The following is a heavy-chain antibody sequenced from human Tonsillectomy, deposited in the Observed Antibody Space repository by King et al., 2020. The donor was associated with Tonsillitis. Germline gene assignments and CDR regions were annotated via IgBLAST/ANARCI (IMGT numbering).Heavy chain of an antibody. V-gene: IGHV4-38-2*02. D-gene: IGHD1-7*01. CDR3: ARSSNWNYNWFDP. CDR2: IYHSGST. J-gene: IGHJ5*02. CDR1: GYSISSGYY. Sequence: VQLQESGPGLVKPSETLSLTCTVSGYSISSGYYWGWIRQPPGKGLEWIGSIYHSGSTYYNPSLKSQVTISVDTSKNQFSLKLSSVTAADTAVYYCARSSNWNYNWFDPWGQGTLVTVSS.